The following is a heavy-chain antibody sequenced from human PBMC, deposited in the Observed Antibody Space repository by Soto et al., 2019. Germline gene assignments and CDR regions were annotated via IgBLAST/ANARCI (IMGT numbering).Heavy chain of an antibody. V-gene: IGHV3-15*01. Sequence: GGSLRLSCAASGFTFTNAWMSWVRQAPGKGLEWAGRVKRKTNGGTTDYAAPVKDRFNISRDDSKNTLYLQMNNLKTEDTAVYYCATCYGSGTDCQEDYLASWGQGTPVTVSS. CDR1: GFTFTNAW. CDR3: ATCYGSGTDCQEDYLAS. D-gene: IGHD3-10*01. CDR2: VKRKTNGGTT. J-gene: IGHJ4*02.